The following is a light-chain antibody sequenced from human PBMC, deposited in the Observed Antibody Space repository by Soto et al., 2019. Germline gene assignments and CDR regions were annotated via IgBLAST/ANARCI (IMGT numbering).Light chain of an antibody. J-gene: IGKJ4*01. CDR2: GAS. V-gene: IGKV3-20*01. CDR1: QSVGNNY. CDR3: QQYGGSPLVT. Sequence: EVVLTQSPGTLFLSPGERATLSCRASQSVGNNYLAWYQQKPGQTPRLLIYGASSRATGIPDRFSGSGSGTDFTLTITRLEPEDSAVYYCQQYGGSPLVTFGGGTKVEIK.